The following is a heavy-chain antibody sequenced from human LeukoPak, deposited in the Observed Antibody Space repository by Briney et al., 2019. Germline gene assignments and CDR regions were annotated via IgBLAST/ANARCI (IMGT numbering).Heavy chain of an antibody. Sequence: SETLSLTCTVSGGSISTYYWSWIRQPPGKGLEWIGYIYYSGSTNYNPSLKSRVTISVDTSKNQFSLKLGSVTATDTAVYYCAREEALGSGSFDYWGQGTLVTVSS. CDR3: AREEALGSGSFDY. V-gene: IGHV4-59*01. CDR1: GGSISTYY. CDR2: IYYSGST. D-gene: IGHD1-26*01. J-gene: IGHJ4*02.